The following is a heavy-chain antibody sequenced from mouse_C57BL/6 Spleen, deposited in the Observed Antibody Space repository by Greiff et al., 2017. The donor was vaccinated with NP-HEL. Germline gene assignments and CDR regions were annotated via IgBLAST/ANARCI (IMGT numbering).Heavy chain of an antibody. CDR2: IDPANGNT. V-gene: IGHV14-3*01. J-gene: IGHJ4*01. CDR3: AIMPYGYDGRYYYAMDY. Sequence: VQLQQSVAELVRPGASVKLSCTASGFNIKNTYMHWVKQRPEQGLEWIGRIDPANGNTKYAPKFQGKATITADTSSNTAYLQLSSLTSEDTAIYYWAIMPYGYDGRYYYAMDYWGQGTSVTVSS. CDR1: GFNIKNTY. D-gene: IGHD2-2*01.